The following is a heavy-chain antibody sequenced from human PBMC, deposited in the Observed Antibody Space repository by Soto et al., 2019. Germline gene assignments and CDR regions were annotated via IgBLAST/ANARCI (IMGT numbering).Heavy chain of an antibody. Sequence: QLRLQESGPGLVKPSETLSLTCSVSGGSVSYNSYYWGWIRQPPGKGLEWVGGIFYTGTTYYNPSLKDRLSIPVDTSKNSFSLNLTSVTAADTAVYFCARLVVVAPVANVWGQGALVTVSS. CDR1: GGSVSYNSYY. J-gene: IGHJ4*02. D-gene: IGHD2-21*01. CDR2: IFYTGTT. CDR3: ARLVVVAPVANV. V-gene: IGHV4-39*01.